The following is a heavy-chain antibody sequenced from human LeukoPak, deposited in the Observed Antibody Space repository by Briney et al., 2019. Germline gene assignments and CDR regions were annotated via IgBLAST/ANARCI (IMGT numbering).Heavy chain of an antibody. CDR3: VRGGGIQSCGGKTCFRGFVY. CDR1: GYGFSDYY. D-gene: IGHD2-21*01. CDR2: INPNSGDN. Sequence: ASVKVSCKASGYGFSDYYMHWVRQAPGQGLEYMGWINPNSGDNNCAQKFQGRVSMTRDTSITTLYMELTSLRSDDTAVYFCVRGGGIQSCGGKTCFRGFVYWGQGTLVTVSS. V-gene: IGHV1-2*02. J-gene: IGHJ4*02.